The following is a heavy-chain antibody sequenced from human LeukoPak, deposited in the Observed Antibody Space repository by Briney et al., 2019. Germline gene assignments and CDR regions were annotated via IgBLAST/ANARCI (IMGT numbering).Heavy chain of an antibody. CDR1: GGSISSSSYY. J-gene: IGHJ6*03. CDR3: ARDICDSSGYPRGGGYYYYMDV. V-gene: IGHV4-39*07. CDR2: TYYSGST. D-gene: IGHD3-22*01. Sequence: SETQSLTCTVSGGSISSSSYYWGWIRQPPGKGLEWIGSTYYSGSTYYNPSLKSRVTISVDTSKNQFSLKLSSVTAADTAVYYCARDICDSSGYPRGGGYYYYMDVWGKGTTVTVSS.